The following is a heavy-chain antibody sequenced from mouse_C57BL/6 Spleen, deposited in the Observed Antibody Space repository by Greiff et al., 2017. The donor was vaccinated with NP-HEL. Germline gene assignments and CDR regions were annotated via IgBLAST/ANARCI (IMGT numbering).Heavy chain of an antibody. V-gene: IGHV1-20*01. CDR2: INPYNGDT. D-gene: IGHD1-1*01. Sequence: EVKLVESGPELVKPGDSVKISCKASGYSFTGYFMNWVMQSHGKSLEWIGRINPYNGDTFYNQKFKGKATLTVDKSSSTAHMELRSLTSEDSAVYYCARRDYGSPYDYWGQGTTLTVSS. CDR1: GYSFTGYF. CDR3: ARRDYGSPYDY. J-gene: IGHJ2*01.